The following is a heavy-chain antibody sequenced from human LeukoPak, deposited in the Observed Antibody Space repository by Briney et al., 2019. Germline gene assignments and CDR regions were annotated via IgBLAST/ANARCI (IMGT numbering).Heavy chain of an antibody. Sequence: GGSLRLSCAASGFTLSSYAMSWVRQAPGKGLEWVSAISGSGGSTYYADSVKGRFTISRDNSKNTLYLQMNSLRAEDTAVYYCAKGDSSGWQYYYYGMDVWGQGTTVTVSS. CDR3: AKGDSSGWQYYYYGMDV. V-gene: IGHV3-23*01. CDR2: ISGSGGST. CDR1: GFTLSSYA. D-gene: IGHD6-19*01. J-gene: IGHJ6*02.